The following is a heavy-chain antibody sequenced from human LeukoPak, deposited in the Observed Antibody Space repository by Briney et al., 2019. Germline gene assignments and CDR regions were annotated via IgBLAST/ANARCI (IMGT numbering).Heavy chain of an antibody. J-gene: IGHJ4*02. CDR1: GYTFTSYG. V-gene: IGHV1-18*01. D-gene: IGHD3-22*01. CDR2: INPYNDNT. Sequence: ASVKVSCKTSGYTFTSYGISWVRQAPGQGLEWMGWINPYNDNTMYAQNLQGGVAMTTDTSRSTAYMELRSLRSDDTAVYYCARVPTPYYYDRSGPFDYWGQGTLVTVSS. CDR3: ARVPTPYYYDRSGPFDY.